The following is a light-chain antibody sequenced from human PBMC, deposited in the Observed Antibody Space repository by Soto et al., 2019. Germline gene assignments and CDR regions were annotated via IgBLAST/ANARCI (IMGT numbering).Light chain of an antibody. CDR1: QCIRTD. J-gene: IGKJ1*01. CDR2: AAS. Sequence: AIQLTQSPCSLSASVVERVTITCLASQCIRTDLAWYQQKPGKAPKLLIYAASTLQSGVPSRFSGSGSGTDFTLTISCLQSEDFATYYCQKYYSYPRKFGQGTKVDIK. CDR3: QKYYSYPRK. V-gene: IGKV1-8*01.